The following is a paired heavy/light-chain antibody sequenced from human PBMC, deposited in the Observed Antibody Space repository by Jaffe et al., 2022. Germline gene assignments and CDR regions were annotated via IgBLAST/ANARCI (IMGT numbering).Heavy chain of an antibody. CDR3: ARGYHSFDY. CDR1: GFTFSDHY. D-gene: IGHD2-15*01. V-gene: IGHV3-72*01. J-gene: IGHJ4*02. CDR2: SRNKANGYTT. Sequence: EVQLVESGGGLVQPGGSLRLSCAASGFTFSDHYMDWVRQAPGKGLEWVGRSRNKANGYTTEYAASVKGRFTVSRDESKELLFLQMNSLKTEDTAVYFCARGYHSFDYWGRGILVTVSS.
Light chain of an antibody. V-gene: IGKV1-16*02. J-gene: IGKJ2*01. Sequence: DIQMTQSPSSLSASVGDRVTITCRASQGISQSLAWFQQKPGKAPKSLIYAAYRLQSGVPSKFSGSGSGTEFTLTISSLQPEDFATYYCQQYNSYPYTFGQGTKLEIK. CDR2: AAY. CDR3: QQYNSYPYT. CDR1: QGISQS.